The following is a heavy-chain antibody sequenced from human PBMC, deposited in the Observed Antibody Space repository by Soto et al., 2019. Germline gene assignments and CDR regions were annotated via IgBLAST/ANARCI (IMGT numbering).Heavy chain of an antibody. D-gene: IGHD3-3*01. V-gene: IGHV3-23*01. CDR1: GFTFSSYA. Sequence: EVQLLESGGGLVQPGGSLRLSCAASGFTFSSYAMSWVRQAPGKGLEWVSAISGSGGSTYYTDSVKGRFTISRDNSKNTLYLQMNSLRAEDTAVYYCAKGTHLEWFYFDYWGQGTLVTVSS. J-gene: IGHJ4*02. CDR2: ISGSGGST. CDR3: AKGTHLEWFYFDY.